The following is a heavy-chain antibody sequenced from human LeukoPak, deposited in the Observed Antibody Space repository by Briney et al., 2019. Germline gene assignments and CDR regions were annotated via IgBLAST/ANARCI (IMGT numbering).Heavy chain of an antibody. V-gene: IGHV3-23*01. J-gene: IGHJ6*02. Sequence: PGGSLRLSCAASGFTFSSYAMSWVRQAPGKGLEWVSAISGSGGSTYYADSVKGRFTISRDNSKNTLYLQMNSLRAEDTAVYYCAKAVWYSSGWYDSYYYYGMDVWGQGTTVTVSS. D-gene: IGHD6-19*01. CDR2: ISGSGGST. CDR1: GFTFSSYA. CDR3: AKAVWYSSGWYDSYYYYGMDV.